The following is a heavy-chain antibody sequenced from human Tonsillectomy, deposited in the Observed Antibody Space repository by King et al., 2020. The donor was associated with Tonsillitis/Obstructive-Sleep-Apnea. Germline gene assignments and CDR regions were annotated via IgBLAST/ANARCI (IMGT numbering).Heavy chain of an antibody. Sequence: VQLVESGGGVVQPGGSLRLSCAASGFTFDDYAMHWVRQPPGKGLEWVSLISGDGGTTYYADSVKGRFTISRENSKNSLYLQMNSMRTEYTALYYCAQDIRLTFFGVVLPYISYYYMDVWGRGTSVTVSS. V-gene: IGHV3-43*02. CDR3: AQDIRLTFFGVVLPYISYYYMDV. D-gene: IGHD3-3*01. CDR1: GFTFDDYA. CDR2: ISGDGGTT. J-gene: IGHJ6*03.